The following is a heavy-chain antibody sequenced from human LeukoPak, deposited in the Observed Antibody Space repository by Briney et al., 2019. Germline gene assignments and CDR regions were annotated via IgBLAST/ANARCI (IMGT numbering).Heavy chain of an antibody. CDR2: IYTSGST. CDR3: ASSYRSSSWFYFDY. V-gene: IGHV4-61*02. J-gene: IGHJ4*02. Sequence: PSQTLSLTCTVSGGSISSGSYYWSWIRQPAGKGLEWIGRIYTSGSTNYNPSLKSRVTISVDTSKNQFSLKLSSVTAADTAVYYCASSYRSSSWFYFDYWGQGTLVTVSS. D-gene: IGHD6-13*01. CDR1: GGSISSGSYY.